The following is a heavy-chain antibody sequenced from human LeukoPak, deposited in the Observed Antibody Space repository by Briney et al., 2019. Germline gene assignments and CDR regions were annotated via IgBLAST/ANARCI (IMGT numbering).Heavy chain of an antibody. CDR1: GFTLSSYE. CDR2: SRSSGYTT. V-gene: IGHV3-48*03. D-gene: IGHD3-22*01. CDR3: ARELGGSGFDY. J-gene: IGHJ4*02. Sequence: PGGCLRLACAAPGFTLSSYERDSVRQAPGKGLEWISYSRSSGYTTQYAASVKGRFTISRDNAKTSLYLQMNSLRAEDAAVYYCARELGGSGFDYWGQGTLVTVSS.